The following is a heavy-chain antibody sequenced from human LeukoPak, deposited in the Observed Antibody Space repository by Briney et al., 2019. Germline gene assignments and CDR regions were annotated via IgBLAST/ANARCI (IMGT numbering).Heavy chain of an antibody. D-gene: IGHD6-13*01. CDR1: GDSISTYY. V-gene: IGHV4-59*12. Sequence: SETLSLTCTVSGDSISTYYWSWIRQPPGKGLEWIGYIYYRVTSDYNPSLKSRVTMSVDTSKNQVSLKLSSVTAADTAIYYCARSSSWFFDYWGQGTLVTVSS. CDR2: IYYRVTS. J-gene: IGHJ4*02. CDR3: ARSSSWFFDY.